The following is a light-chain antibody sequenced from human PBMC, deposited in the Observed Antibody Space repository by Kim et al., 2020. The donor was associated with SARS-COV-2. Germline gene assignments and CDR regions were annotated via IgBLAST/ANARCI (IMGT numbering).Light chain of an antibody. CDR3: QQYSSYSRT. Sequence: ASVGDRVTITCRASQEITNELGWYQQKPGRAPKRLIYGASSLETGVPSRFSGSGSGTEFTLTISSVQPEDFATYYCQQYSSYSRTFGQGTRLEIK. CDR1: QEITNE. J-gene: IGKJ5*01. CDR2: GAS. V-gene: IGKV1-17*01.